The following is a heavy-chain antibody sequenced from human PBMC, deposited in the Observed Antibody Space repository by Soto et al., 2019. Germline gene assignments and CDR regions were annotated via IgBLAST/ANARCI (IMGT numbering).Heavy chain of an antibody. CDR2: IKSKSDGETA. Sequence: PVGSLRLSCAASRLTFSNVWMTWVRQAPGKGLEWVGRIKSKSDGETADVAAPVKARFTISRDDSKNTVFLEMNSLKSEDTALYYCAITAMINRDSSTSFDYWGRGTQVTVSS. D-gene: IGHD5-18*01. J-gene: IGHJ4*02. CDR3: AITAMINRDSSTSFDY. V-gene: IGHV3-15*01. CDR1: RLTFSNVW.